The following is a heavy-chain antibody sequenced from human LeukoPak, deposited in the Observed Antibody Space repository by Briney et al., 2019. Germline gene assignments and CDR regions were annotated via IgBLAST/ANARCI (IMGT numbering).Heavy chain of an antibody. CDR1: GFTFSNAW. CDR3: TTVVGARNYYYGMDV. J-gene: IGHJ6*02. Sequence: GGSLRLSCAASGFTFSNAWMSWVRQAPGKGLEWVGRIKSKTDGGTTDYAAPAKGRFTISRDDSKNTLYLQMNSLKTEDTAVYYCTTVVGARNYYYGMDVWGQGTTVTVSS. D-gene: IGHD1-26*01. CDR2: IKSKTDGGTT. V-gene: IGHV3-15*01.